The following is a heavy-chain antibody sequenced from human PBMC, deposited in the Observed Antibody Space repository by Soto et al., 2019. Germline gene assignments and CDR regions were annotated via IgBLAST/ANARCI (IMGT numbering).Heavy chain of an antibody. Sequence: GGSLRLPCAASGFTFSDYYMSWIRQAPGKGLEWVSYISSSSSYTNYADSVKGRFTISRDNAKNSLYLQMNSLRAEDTAVYYCAREPLYQYYYYGMDVWGQGTTVTVSS. D-gene: IGHD3-16*01. J-gene: IGHJ6*02. CDR1: GFTFSDYY. CDR3: AREPLYQYYYYGMDV. CDR2: ISSSSSYT. V-gene: IGHV3-11*06.